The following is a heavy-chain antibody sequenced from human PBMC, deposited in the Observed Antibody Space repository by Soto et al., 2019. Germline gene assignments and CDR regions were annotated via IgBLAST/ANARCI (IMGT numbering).Heavy chain of an antibody. CDR1: GFTFSSYG. CDR2: ISYDGSNK. V-gene: IGHV3-30*03. D-gene: IGHD6-19*01. J-gene: IGHJ5*02. CDR3: VRDGSGNLYLNWFDP. Sequence: GGSLRLSCAASGFTFSSYGMHWVRQAPGKGLEWVAVISYDGSNKYYADSVKGRFTISRDNSKNTLYLQMNSLRDEDTAVYYCVRDGSGNLYLNWFDPWGQGTLVTVSS.